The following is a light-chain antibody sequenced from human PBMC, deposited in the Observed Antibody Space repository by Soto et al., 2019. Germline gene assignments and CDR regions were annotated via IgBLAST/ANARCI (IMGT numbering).Light chain of an antibody. CDR1: QSVSSSY. CDR2: GAS. CDR3: QAPA. Sequence: PGERVTLSCRASQSVSSSYLTWYQQKPGQAPRLLIYGASTRATGIPARFSGSGSGTDFTLTISSLQPEDFAVYYSQAPAFGQGTKV. J-gene: IGKJ1*01. V-gene: IGKV3D-7*01.